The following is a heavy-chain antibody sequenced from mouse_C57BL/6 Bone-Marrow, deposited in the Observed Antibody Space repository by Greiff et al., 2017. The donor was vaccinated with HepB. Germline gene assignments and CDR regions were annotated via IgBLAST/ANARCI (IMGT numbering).Heavy chain of an antibody. CDR2: ISYDGSN. CDR3: AREGNWGRYFDV. V-gene: IGHV3-6*01. D-gene: IGHD4-1*01. Sequence: EVQLQESGPGLVKPSQSLSLTCSVTGYSITSGYYWNWIRQFPGNKLEWMGYISYDGSNNYNPSLKNRISITRDTSKNQFFLKLNSVTTEDTATYYCAREGNWGRYFDVWGTGTTVTVSS. J-gene: IGHJ1*03. CDR1: GYSITSGYY.